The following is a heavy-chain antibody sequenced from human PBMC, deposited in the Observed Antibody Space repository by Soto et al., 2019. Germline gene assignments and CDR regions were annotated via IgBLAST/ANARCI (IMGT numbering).Heavy chain of an antibody. CDR3: ARFVRSCSATTCSTRADV. CDR1: GGFVNSDTHS. D-gene: IGHD2-2*01. V-gene: IGHV4-61*01. J-gene: IGHJ6*02. CDR2: IYSGGST. Sequence: QVQLQESGPGLVKPSETLSLTCTVSGGFVNSDTHSWSWIRQTPGKRLEWIGFIYSGGSTKNPSLRSRVTMSVDTSKTQFSLKLRSVIVADTAVYHCARFVRSCSATTCSTRADVWGQGITVTVSS.